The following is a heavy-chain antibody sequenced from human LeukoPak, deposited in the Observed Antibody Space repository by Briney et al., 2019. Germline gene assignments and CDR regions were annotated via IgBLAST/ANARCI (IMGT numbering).Heavy chain of an antibody. V-gene: IGHV6-1*01. CDR2: TYYRSKWYN. CDR3: ARTGIAVAGNSPYYYYGMDV. CDR1: GDSVSSNSAA. J-gene: IGHJ6*02. D-gene: IGHD6-19*01. Sequence: SQTLSLTCAISGDSVSSNSAAWNWIRQSPSRGLEWLGRTYYRSKWYNDYAVSVKSRITINPDTSKNQLSLQLNFVTPEDTAVYYCARTGIAVAGNSPYYYYGMDVWGQGTTVTVSS.